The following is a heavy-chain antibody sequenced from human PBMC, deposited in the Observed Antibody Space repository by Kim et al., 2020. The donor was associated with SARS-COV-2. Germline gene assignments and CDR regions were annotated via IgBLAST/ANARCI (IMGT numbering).Heavy chain of an antibody. Sequence: GGSLRLSCAASGFTFSSYSMNWVRQAPGKGLEWVSYISSSSSTIYYADSVKGRFTISRDNAKNSLYLQMNSLRDEDTAVYYCARYMQLLHLNLYYYYGMDVWGQGTTVTVSS. D-gene: IGHD2-2*02. V-gene: IGHV3-48*02. CDR1: GFTFSSYS. CDR3: ARYMQLLHLNLYYYYGMDV. J-gene: IGHJ6*02. CDR2: ISSSSSTI.